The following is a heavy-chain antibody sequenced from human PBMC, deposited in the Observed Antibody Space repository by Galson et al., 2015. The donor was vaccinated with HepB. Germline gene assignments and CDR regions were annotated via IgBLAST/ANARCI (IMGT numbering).Heavy chain of an antibody. CDR2: ISYDGSKK. V-gene: IGHV3-30*03. CDR1: GFIFSNYG. D-gene: IGHD3-10*01. CDR3: ARAQSGHYFGSYYYYGMDV. J-gene: IGHJ6*02. Sequence: SLRLSCAASGFIFSNYGMHWVRQAPGKGLEWVVVISYDGSKKYYADSVKGRFTISRDNSENTLHLQMNSLRAEDTAVYFCARAQSGHYFGSYYYYGMDVWGQGTTVTVSS.